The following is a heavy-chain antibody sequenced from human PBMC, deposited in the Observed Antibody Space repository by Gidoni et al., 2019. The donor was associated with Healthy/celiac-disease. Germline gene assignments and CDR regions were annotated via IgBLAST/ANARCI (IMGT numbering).Heavy chain of an antibody. J-gene: IGHJ4*02. CDR1: GFTVSSNY. V-gene: IGHV3-53*02. Sequence: EVQLVETGGGLIQPGGSLRLSCAASGFTVSSNYMSWVRQAPGKGLEWVSVIYSGGSTYYADSVKGRFTISRDNSKNTLYLQMNSLRAEDTAVYYCARGSDPPRRSFDYWGQGTLVTVSS. CDR2: IYSGGST. CDR3: ARGSDPPRRSFDY.